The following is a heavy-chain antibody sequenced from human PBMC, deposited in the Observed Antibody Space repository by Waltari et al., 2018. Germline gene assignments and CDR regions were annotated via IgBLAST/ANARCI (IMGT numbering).Heavy chain of an antibody. CDR3: ARGEYSSSYYWYFDL. Sequence: SGAEVKKPGASVKVSCKASGYTFTSYGISWVRQAPGQGLEWRGWISAYNGNTNYAQKLQGRVTMTTDTSTSTAYMELRILRSDDTAVYYCARGEYSSSYYWYFDLWGRGTLVTVSS. V-gene: IGHV1-18*01. CDR1: GYTFTSYG. J-gene: IGHJ2*01. D-gene: IGHD6-13*01. CDR2: ISAYNGNT.